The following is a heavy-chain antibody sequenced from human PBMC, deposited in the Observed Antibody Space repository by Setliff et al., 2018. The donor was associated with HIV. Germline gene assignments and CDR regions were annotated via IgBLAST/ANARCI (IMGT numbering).Heavy chain of an antibody. V-gene: IGHV1-2*02. Sequence: ASVKVSCKASGYTLTGYYIHWVRQAPGQGLEWMGWIYPNSGDTKYAQKFQGRVTMTRDTSISTAYMELSWLSSDDTAVYYCARDRPGDGGNYQIDYWGQGTLVTVSS. CDR1: GYTLTGYY. J-gene: IGHJ4*02. CDR3: ARDRPGDGGNYQIDY. D-gene: IGHD4-4*01. CDR2: IYPNSGDT.